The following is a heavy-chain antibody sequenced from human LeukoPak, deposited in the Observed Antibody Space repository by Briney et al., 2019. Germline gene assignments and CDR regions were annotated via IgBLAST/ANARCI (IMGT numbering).Heavy chain of an antibody. Sequence: GGSLRLSCAASGFTFSSYEMNWVRQAPGKGLEWVSRINTDGSTTSYADSVKGRFTISRDNAKNTLYLQMNSLRAEDTAVYYCAKLQLATYDVLDIWGQGTMVTVSS. V-gene: IGHV3-74*01. D-gene: IGHD6-13*01. CDR2: INTDGSTT. CDR3: AKLQLATYDVLDI. CDR1: GFTFSSYE. J-gene: IGHJ3*02.